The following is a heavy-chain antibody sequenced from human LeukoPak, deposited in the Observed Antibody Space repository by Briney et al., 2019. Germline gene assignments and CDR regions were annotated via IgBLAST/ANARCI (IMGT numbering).Heavy chain of an antibody. Sequence: ASVKVSCKASGYTFTGYYMHWVRQAPGQGLEWMGWINPNSGGTNYAQKFQGRVAMTRDTSISTAYMELSRLRSDDTAVYYCARVVTPGAFWFDPWGQGTLVTVSS. CDR3: ARVVTPGAFWFDP. D-gene: IGHD2-21*02. CDR2: INPNSGGT. V-gene: IGHV1-2*02. CDR1: GYTFTGYY. J-gene: IGHJ5*02.